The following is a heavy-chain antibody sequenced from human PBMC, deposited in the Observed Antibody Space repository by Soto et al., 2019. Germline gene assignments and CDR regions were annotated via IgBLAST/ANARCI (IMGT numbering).Heavy chain of an antibody. CDR2: ISGSGGST. CDR1: GFTFSSYA. CDR3: AKDYYDSSGSWVGDDAFDI. V-gene: IGHV3-23*01. Sequence: GALRLSCAASGFTFSSYAMSWVRQAPGKGLEWVSAISGSGGSTYYADSVKGRFTISRDNSKNTLYLQMNSLRAEDTAVYYCAKDYYDSSGSWVGDDAFDIWGQGTMVTVSS. D-gene: IGHD3-22*01. J-gene: IGHJ3*02.